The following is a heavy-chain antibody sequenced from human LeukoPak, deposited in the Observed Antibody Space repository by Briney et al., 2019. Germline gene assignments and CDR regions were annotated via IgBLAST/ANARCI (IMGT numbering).Heavy chain of an antibody. Sequence: SVKVSCKASGGTFSSYAISWVRQAPGQGLEWMGGIIPIFDTANYAQKFQGRVTITADESTSTAYMELSSLRSEDTAVYYCARVRDSSGYYTSPLDWGQGTLVTVSS. CDR3: ARVRDSSGYYTSPLD. D-gene: IGHD3-22*01. CDR1: GGTFSSYA. V-gene: IGHV1-69*13. CDR2: IIPIFDTA. J-gene: IGHJ4*02.